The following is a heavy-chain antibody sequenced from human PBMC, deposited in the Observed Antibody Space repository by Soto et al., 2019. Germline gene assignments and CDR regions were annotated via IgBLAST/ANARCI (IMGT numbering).Heavy chain of an antibody. CDR3: ARLVYDTRLDYMYFDF. Sequence: SETLSLTCAVSGVSISSGNWWTWVRQSPQGGLEYIGEIFHDGTANYYPSFQRRIAMSVDTSKSQISLRLASVTASDTAIYYCARLVYDTRLDYMYFDFWGQGALVTV. CDR1: GVSISSGNW. V-gene: IGHV4-4*02. CDR2: IFHDGTA. J-gene: IGHJ4*02. D-gene: IGHD3-16*01.